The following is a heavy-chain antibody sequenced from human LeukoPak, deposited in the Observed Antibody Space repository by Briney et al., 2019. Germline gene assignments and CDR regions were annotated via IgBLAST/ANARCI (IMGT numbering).Heavy chain of an antibody. CDR3: ASPRSRYSSGWYYFDY. J-gene: IGHJ4*02. D-gene: IGHD6-19*01. Sequence: SVKVSCKASGGTFSSYAISWVRQAPGQGLEWMGRIIPILGIANYAQKFQGRVTITADKSTSTAYMELSSLRSEDTAVYYCASPRSRYSSGWYYFDYWGQGTLVTVSS. V-gene: IGHV1-69*04. CDR1: GGTFSSYA. CDR2: IIPILGIA.